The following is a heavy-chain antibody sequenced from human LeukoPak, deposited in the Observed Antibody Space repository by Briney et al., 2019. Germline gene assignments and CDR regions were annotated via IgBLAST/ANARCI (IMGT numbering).Heavy chain of an antibody. V-gene: IGHV4-38-2*02. CDR2: IYHSGNT. J-gene: IGHJ4*02. Sequence: SETLSLTCTVSGYSISSDYFWGWIRQPPGKGLEWIATIYHSGNTYYNPSLKSRVIISVDTSKNQFSLNLSSVTAAGTALYYCVRGGELRYFDYWGQGALVTVSS. CDR1: GYSISSDYF. CDR3: VRGGELRYFDY. D-gene: IGHD3-16*01.